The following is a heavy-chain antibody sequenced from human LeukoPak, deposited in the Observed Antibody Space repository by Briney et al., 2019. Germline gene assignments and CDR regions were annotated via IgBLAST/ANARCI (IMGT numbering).Heavy chain of an antibody. V-gene: IGHV1-69*13. CDR2: IIPILGTA. Sequence: SVKVSCKASGYTFTSYGISWVRQAPGQGLEWMGGIIPILGTANYAQKFQGRVTITADESTSTAYMELSSLRSEDTAVYYCARDVGLAVAGTLGYWGQGTLVTVSS. CDR1: GYTFTSYG. D-gene: IGHD6-19*01. CDR3: ARDVGLAVAGTLGY. J-gene: IGHJ4*02.